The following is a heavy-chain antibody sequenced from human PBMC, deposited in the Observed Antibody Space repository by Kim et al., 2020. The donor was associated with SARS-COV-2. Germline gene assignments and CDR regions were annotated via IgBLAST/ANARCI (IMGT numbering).Heavy chain of an antibody. Sequence: ASVKVSCKASGYTFTGYYMHWVRQAPGQGLEWMGWINPNSGGTNYAQKFQGRVTMTRDTSISTAYMELSRLRSDDTAVYYCARVAVVVPAYYYYGMDVWGQGTTVTVSS. CDR3: ARVAVVVPAYYYYGMDV. J-gene: IGHJ6*02. CDR2: INPNSGGT. CDR1: GYTFTGYY. D-gene: IGHD2-2*01. V-gene: IGHV1-2*02.